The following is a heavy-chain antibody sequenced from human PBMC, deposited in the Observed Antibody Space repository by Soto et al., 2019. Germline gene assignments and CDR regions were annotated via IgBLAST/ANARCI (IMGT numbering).Heavy chain of an antibody. CDR3: ARDDSSGSYFYYYGMDV. J-gene: IGHJ6*02. CDR1: GGTFSSYA. Sequence: ASVKVSCKASGGTFSSYAISWVRQAPGQGLEWMGGIIPIFGTANYAQKFQGRVTITADESTSTAYMELSGLRSEDTAVYYCARDDSSGSYFYYYGMDVWGQGTTVTVSS. V-gene: IGHV1-69*13. D-gene: IGHD3-10*01. CDR2: IIPIFGTA.